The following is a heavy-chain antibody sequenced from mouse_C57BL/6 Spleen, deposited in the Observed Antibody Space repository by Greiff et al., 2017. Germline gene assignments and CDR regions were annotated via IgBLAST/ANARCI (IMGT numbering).Heavy chain of an antibody. J-gene: IGHJ3*01. V-gene: IGHV1-54*01. CDR1: GYAFTNYL. D-gene: IGHD2-4*01. CDR3: ARAYDYGFAY. Sequence: QVQLQQSGAELVRPGTSVKVSCKASGYAFTNYLIEWVKQRPGQGLEWIGVINPGSGGTNYNEKFKGKATLTADNSSSTVNMQLSGLTSEDSAVYLCARAYDYGFAYWGQGTLVTVSA. CDR2: INPGSGGT.